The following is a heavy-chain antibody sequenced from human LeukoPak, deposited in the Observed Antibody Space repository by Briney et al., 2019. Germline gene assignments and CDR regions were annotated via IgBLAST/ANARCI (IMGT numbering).Heavy chain of an antibody. J-gene: IGHJ4*02. CDR2: MYYSGST. CDR3: ARQTSSGYPSN. Sequence: SETLSLTCNVSGGSISSSSYFWGWIRQPPGKGLEWIGSMYYSGSTNYNPSLKSRVTISVDTSKNQFSLKLSSVTAADTAVYYCARQTSSGYPSNWGQGTLVTVSS. D-gene: IGHD3-22*01. V-gene: IGHV4-39*01. CDR1: GGSISSSSYF.